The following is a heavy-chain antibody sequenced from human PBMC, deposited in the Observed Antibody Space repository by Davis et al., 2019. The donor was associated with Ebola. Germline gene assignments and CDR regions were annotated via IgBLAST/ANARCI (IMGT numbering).Heavy chain of an antibody. D-gene: IGHD1-26*01. CDR3: ARVASGPWDYYFDF. J-gene: IGHJ4*02. CDR2: ISYRGST. Sequence: MPSETLSLTCTVSGGYISGYSWTWIRQPPGKGLEWIGYISYRGSTNYNHSLRFRVTMSVDTSKNQFSLKVSSVTAADTAVYYCARVASGPWDYYFDFWGQGTLVTVSS. V-gene: IGHV4-59*01. CDR1: GGYISGYS.